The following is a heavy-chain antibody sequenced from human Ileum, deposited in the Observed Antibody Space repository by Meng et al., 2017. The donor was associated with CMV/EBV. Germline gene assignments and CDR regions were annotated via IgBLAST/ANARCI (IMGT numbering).Heavy chain of an antibody. CDR3: ARDTSYGTGSCPDF. CDR2: IYTTGNT. CDR1: GFTLSNNY. V-gene: IGHV3-53*01. Sequence: ASGFTLSNNYMSCARRAPGKALVWVSVIYTTGNTYSADSVKGRFILSRDNSKNTLYLQMNSLRADDPAIYYCARDTSYGTGSCPDFWGQGTLVTVSS. J-gene: IGHJ4*03. D-gene: IGHD3-10*01.